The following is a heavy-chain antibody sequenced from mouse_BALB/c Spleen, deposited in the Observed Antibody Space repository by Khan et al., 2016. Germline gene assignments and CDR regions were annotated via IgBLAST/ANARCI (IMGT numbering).Heavy chain of an antibody. D-gene: IGHD2-14*01. CDR3: AHRYDGYFDY. CDR2: IDPANGNT. Sequence: VQLQQSGAELVKPGASVKLSCTASGFNINDTYMHWVKQRPEQGLEWIGRIDPANGNTKYDPKFQGKATITADTSSNTAYLQLSSLTSEDTAVYYCAHRYDGYFDYWGQGTTLTVSS. CDR1: GFNINDTY. V-gene: IGHV14-3*02. J-gene: IGHJ2*01.